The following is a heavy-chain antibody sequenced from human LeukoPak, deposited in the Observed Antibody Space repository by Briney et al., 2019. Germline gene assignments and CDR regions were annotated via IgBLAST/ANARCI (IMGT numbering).Heavy chain of an antibody. J-gene: IGHJ4*02. D-gene: IGHD3-22*01. Sequence: SETLSLTCTVSSGSISSYYWSWIRQPPGKGLQGIGYIYYSGSTDYNPSLKSRVTMSVDTSKNQFSLKLTSVTAADTAVYYCARRANYYDSSGLPLYYFDYWGQGALVTVSS. CDR1: SGSISSYY. CDR2: IYYSGST. V-gene: IGHV4-59*01. CDR3: ARRANYYDSSGLPLYYFDY.